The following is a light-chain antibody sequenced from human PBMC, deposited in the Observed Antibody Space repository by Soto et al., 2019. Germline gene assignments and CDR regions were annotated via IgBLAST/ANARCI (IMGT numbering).Light chain of an antibody. CDR1: SSDVGGYNY. J-gene: IGLJ1*01. Sequence: QSVLTQPASVSGSPGQSITISCTGTSSDVGGYNYVSWYQQHPGKAPKLMICDVGNRPSGVSNRFSGSKSGNTASLTISGLQAEDEADYYCSSYTSSSTLFYVFGTGTKVTVL. CDR2: DVG. V-gene: IGLV2-14*01. CDR3: SSYTSSSTLFYV.